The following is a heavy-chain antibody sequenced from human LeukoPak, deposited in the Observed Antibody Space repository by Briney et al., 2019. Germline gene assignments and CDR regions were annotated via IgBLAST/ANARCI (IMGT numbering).Heavy chain of an antibody. CDR2: ISGSGGRT. CDR3: AKVVVSMVRGVIMQYYFDY. J-gene: IGHJ4*02. CDR1: GFSFSSYA. Sequence: PGGSLSLSCAASGFSFSSYAMSWVRQPPGKGMGWVSSISGSGGRTYYAYSVKGRFTISRENTKNTLYLQMNSLRAEDRAVYYCAKVVVSMVRGVIMQYYFDYWGQGTLVTVSS. V-gene: IGHV3-23*01. D-gene: IGHD3-10*01.